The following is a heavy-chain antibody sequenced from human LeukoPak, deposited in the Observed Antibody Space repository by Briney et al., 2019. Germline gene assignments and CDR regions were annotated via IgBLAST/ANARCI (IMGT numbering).Heavy chain of an antibody. J-gene: IGHJ6*02. CDR3: ARVPVQLEILGPRYYYYGMDV. V-gene: IGHV4-59*01. CDR1: GGSISSYY. CDR2: IYYSGST. Sequence: SETLSLTCTVSGGSISSYYWSWIRQPPGKGLEWIGYIYYSGSTNYNPSLKSRVTISVDTSKNQFSLKLSSVTAADTAVYYCARVPVQLEILGPRYYYYGMDVWGQGTTVTVSS. D-gene: IGHD1-1*01.